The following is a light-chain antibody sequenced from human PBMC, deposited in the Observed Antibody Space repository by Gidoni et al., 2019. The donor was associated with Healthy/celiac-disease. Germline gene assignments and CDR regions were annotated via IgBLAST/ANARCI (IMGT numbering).Light chain of an antibody. CDR1: QSVSSSY. Sequence: EIVLTQSPGTLSLSPGERATLSCRASQSVSSSYLAWYQQKPGQAPRLLIYGASSRATGIPDRFSGSGSGTDFTLTISRLEPADFAVYYCQQYGSSPLTFGPXTKVDIK. CDR2: GAS. V-gene: IGKV3-20*01. CDR3: QQYGSSPLT. J-gene: IGKJ3*01.